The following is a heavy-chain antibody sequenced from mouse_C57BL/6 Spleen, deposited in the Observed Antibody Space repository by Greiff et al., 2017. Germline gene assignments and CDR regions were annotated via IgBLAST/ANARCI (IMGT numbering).Heavy chain of an antibody. CDR2: IYPGDGDT. CDR1: GYAFSSSW. J-gene: IGHJ2*01. V-gene: IGHV1-82*01. Sequence: LQESGPELVKPGASVKISCKASGYAFSSSWMNWVKQRPGKGLEWIGRIYPGDGDTNYNGKFKGKATLTADKSSSTAYMQLSSLTSEDSAVYFCARGNYGNVYYFDYWGQGTTLTVSS. D-gene: IGHD2-1*01. CDR3: ARGNYGNVYYFDY.